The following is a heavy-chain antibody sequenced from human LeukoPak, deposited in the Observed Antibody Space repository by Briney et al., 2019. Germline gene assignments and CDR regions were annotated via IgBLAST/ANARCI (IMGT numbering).Heavy chain of an antibody. CDR1: GGSISSYY. Sequence: SETLSLTCTVSGGSISSYYWSWIRQPPGKGLEWIGYIYYSGSTNYNPSLKSRVTISVDTSKNQFSLKLSSVTAADTAVYYCARGRIPVAGTKNYFDYWGQGTLVTVSS. D-gene: IGHD6-19*01. CDR3: ARGRIPVAGTKNYFDY. V-gene: IGHV4-59*01. J-gene: IGHJ4*02. CDR2: IYYSGST.